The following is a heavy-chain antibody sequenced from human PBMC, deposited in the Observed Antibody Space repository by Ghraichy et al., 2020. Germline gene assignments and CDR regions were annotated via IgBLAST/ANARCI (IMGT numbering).Heavy chain of an antibody. CDR2: IYTSGST. CDR3: AHSSGWYGDAFDI. D-gene: IGHD6-19*01. CDR1: GGSISSYY. V-gene: IGHV4-4*07. Sequence: LETLALTCTVSGGSISSYYWSWIRQPAGKGLEWIGRIYTSGSTNYNPSLKSRVTMSVDTSKNQFSLKLSSVTAADTAVYYCAHSSGWYGDAFDIWGQGTMVTVSS. J-gene: IGHJ3*02.